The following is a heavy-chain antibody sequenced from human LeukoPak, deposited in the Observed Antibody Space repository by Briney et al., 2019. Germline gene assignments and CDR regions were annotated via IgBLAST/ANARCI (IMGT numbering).Heavy chain of an antibody. D-gene: IGHD1-26*01. CDR1: GYTFTDYY. J-gene: IGHJ3*02. CDR3: ARPIRGSYVEDAFDM. Sequence: ASVKVSCKTSGYTFTDYYLHWVRQAPGQGLEWMGWINPSSGGTKYVQKFQGRVTMTRDTSISTGYMELSRLRSDDTAVYYCARPIRGSYVEDAFDMWGQGTMVTVSA. V-gene: IGHV1-2*02. CDR2: INPSSGGT.